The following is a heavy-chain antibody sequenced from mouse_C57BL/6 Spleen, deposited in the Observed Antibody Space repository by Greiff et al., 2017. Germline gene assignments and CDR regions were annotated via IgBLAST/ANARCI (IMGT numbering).Heavy chain of an antibody. CDR3: ARRDYGSSYEFDY. CDR1: GYAFSSYW. D-gene: IGHD1-1*01. CDR2: IYPGDGDT. V-gene: IGHV1-80*01. Sequence: VKLVESGAELVKPGASVKISCKASGYAFSSYWMNWVKQRPGKGLEWIGQIYPGDGDTNYNGKFKGKATLTADKSSSTAYMQLSSLTSEDSAVYFCARRDYGSSYEFDYWGQGTTLTVSS. J-gene: IGHJ2*01.